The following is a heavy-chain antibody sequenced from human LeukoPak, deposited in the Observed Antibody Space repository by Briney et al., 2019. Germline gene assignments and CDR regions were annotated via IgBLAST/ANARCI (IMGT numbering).Heavy chain of an antibody. CDR3: AREAGGIGYYFDY. CDR2: IKQDGSEK. CDR1: GFTFSSYW. J-gene: IGHJ4*02. V-gene: IGHV3-7*01. D-gene: IGHD1-14*01. Sequence: PGGSLRLSCAASGFTFSSYWMSWVRQAPGKGLEWVANIKQDGSEKYYVDSVKGRFTISRDNAKNSLYLQMNRLRAEDTAVYYCAREAGGIGYYFDYWGQGSLVTVSS.